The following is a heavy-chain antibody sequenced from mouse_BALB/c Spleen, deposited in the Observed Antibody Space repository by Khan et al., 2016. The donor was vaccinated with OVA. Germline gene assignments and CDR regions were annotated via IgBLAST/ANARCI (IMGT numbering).Heavy chain of an antibody. CDR3: AREASSWDFSFPY. CDR2: INPDNAGT. V-gene: IGHV1S136*01. CDR1: GYTFTNYV. Sequence: VQLQQSGPELVEPGASVKMSCKASGYTFTNYVIHWVKQKPGQGLEWIGYINPDNAGTRYNEKFKDKATLTSDISSTSAYMELLSRTSEDSAVYYWAREASSWDFSFPYWGQGTLVTVSA. J-gene: IGHJ3*01. D-gene: IGHD4-1*01.